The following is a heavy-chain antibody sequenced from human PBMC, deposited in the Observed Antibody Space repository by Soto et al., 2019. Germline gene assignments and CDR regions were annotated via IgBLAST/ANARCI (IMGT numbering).Heavy chain of an antibody. CDR3: ARHRGATLALAVQGWFDP. J-gene: IGHJ5*02. Sequence: EVQLVQTGAEVKKPGESLRISCEASGYTFDNFWITWVRQMPGKGLEWVGRIDPRGSYTRYSPSLQGHITMSIDKSVTTAYLQWNSLQPSDTAIYYCARHRGATLALAVQGWFDPWGQGSLVVVSS. V-gene: IGHV5-10-1*03. D-gene: IGHD6-19*01. CDR1: GYTFDNFW. CDR2: IDPRGSYT.